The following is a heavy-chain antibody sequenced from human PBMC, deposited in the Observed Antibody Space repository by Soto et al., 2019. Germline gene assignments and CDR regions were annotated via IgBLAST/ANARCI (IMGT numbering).Heavy chain of an antibody. V-gene: IGHV4-31*03. D-gene: IGHD6-13*01. CDR1: GGSISSGGFY. CDR2: IYYSGST. J-gene: IGHJ4*02. CDR3: ARDQEGVNHLDS. Sequence: QVQLQESGPGLVKYSQTLSLTCTVSGGSISSGGFYWSWIRQHPGKGLEWIGYIYYSGSTYYNPSLKRRVTISVDMSKNQFSLNLRSVTAADTAVYYCARDQEGVNHLDSWGQGNLVTVSS.